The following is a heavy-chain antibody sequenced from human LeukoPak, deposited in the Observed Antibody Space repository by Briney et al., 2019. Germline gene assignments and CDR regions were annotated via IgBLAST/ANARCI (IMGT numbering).Heavy chain of an antibody. CDR2: ISWTSDSI. Sequence: GRSLRLSCAASGFTFDDYAMHWVRQAPGKGLEGVSGISWTSDSIGYADSVKGRFTISRDNANNSLYLQMNSLRAEDTALYYCAKVIYAYSSTWYGSLFDYWGQGTLVTVSS. CDR1: GFTFDDYA. J-gene: IGHJ4*02. D-gene: IGHD6-13*01. CDR3: AKVIYAYSSTWYGSLFDY. V-gene: IGHV3-9*01.